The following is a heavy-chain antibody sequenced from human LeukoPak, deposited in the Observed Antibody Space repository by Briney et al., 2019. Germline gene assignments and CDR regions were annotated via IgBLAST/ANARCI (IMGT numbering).Heavy chain of an antibody. Sequence: PGGSLRLSCAASGFIVSSNYMNWVRQAPGKGLVWVSRINSDDSSTIYADSVKGRFTISRDNAKNTLFLQMNSLRAEDTAVYYCARGIYWGAAGPYFDSWGQGTLVTVSS. CDR2: INSDDSST. CDR1: GFIVSSNY. D-gene: IGHD6-13*01. V-gene: IGHV3-74*01. J-gene: IGHJ4*02. CDR3: ARGIYWGAAGPYFDS.